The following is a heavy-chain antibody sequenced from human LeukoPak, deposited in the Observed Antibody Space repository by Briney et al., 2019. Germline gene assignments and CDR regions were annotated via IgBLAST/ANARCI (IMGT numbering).Heavy chain of an antibody. D-gene: IGHD5-18*01. V-gene: IGHV3-21*01. CDR2: ISSSSSYI. CDR1: GFTFSSYS. CDR3: ARDLGGDTAMVSYYYGMDV. Sequence: PGGSLRLSCAASGFTFSSYSMNWVRQAPGKGLEWVSSISSSSSYIYYADSVKGRFTISRDNAKNSLYLQMNSLRAEDKAVYYCARDLGGDTAMVSYYYGMDVWGQGTTVTVSS. J-gene: IGHJ6*02.